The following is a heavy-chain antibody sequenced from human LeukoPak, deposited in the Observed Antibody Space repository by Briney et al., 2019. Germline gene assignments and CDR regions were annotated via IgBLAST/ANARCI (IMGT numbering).Heavy chain of an antibody. D-gene: IGHD3-10*01. CDR3: ARDLPNSPYYYGSDPASPPPAFDI. J-gene: IGHJ3*02. Sequence: SETLSLTCTVSGGSISSYYWSWIRQPPGKGLEWIGYIYYSGSTNYNPSLKSRVTISVDTSKNQFSLQLNSVTPEDTAVYYCARDLPNSPYYYGSDPASPPPAFDIWGQGTMVTVSS. CDR2: IYYSGST. V-gene: IGHV4-59*12. CDR1: GGSISSYY.